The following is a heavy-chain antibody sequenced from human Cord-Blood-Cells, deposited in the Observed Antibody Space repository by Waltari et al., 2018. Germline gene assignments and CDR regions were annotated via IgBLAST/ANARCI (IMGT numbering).Heavy chain of an antibody. D-gene: IGHD7-27*01. CDR3: ARVGGIRGTGDWYFDL. J-gene: IGHJ2*01. V-gene: IGHV3-53*01. Sequence: EVQLVESGGGLIQPGGSLRLSCAASGFTVSSNYMSWVRQAPGKGLEWVSVIYSGGSTYAAGSVKGRFTISRDNSKNTLYLQMNSRRAEDTAVYYCARVGGIRGTGDWYFDLWGRGTLVTVSS. CDR1: GFTVSSNY. CDR2: IYSGGST.